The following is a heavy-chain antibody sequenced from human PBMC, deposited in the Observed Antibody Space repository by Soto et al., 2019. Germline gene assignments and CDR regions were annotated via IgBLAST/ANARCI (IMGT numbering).Heavy chain of an antibody. CDR3: ASRERVDAFDI. V-gene: IGHV1-69*01. CDR1: GGTFSSYA. D-gene: IGHD1-26*01. Sequence: QVQLVQSGAEVKKPGSSVKVSCKASGGTFSSYAISWVRQAPGQGLEWMGGIIPILGSANYAQKFQDRVTITADESTTTTYMELSSLSSEDAAVYYCASRERVDAFDIWGQGTMVTGSS. CDR2: IIPILGSA. J-gene: IGHJ3*02.